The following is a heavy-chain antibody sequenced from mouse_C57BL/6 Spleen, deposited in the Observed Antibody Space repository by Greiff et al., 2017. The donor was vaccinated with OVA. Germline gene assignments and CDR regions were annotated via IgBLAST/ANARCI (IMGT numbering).Heavy chain of an antibody. CDR2: IYPGDGDT. CDR3: ARGTAQASYYAMDY. CDR1: GYAFSSSW. V-gene: IGHV1-82*01. D-gene: IGHD3-2*02. Sequence: QVQLQQSGPELVKPGASVKISCKASGYAFSSSWMNWVKQRPGKGLEWIGRIYPGDGDTNYNGKFKGKATLTADKSSSTAYMQLSSLTSDDSAVYFCARGTAQASYYAMDYWGQGTSVTVSS. J-gene: IGHJ4*01.